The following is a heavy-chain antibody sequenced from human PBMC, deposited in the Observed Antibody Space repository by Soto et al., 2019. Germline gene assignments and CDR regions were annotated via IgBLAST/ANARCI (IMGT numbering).Heavy chain of an antibody. CDR1: GFTFSSYG. J-gene: IGHJ6*02. CDR3: AKVGLLWFGELSFYYYYGMDV. CDR2: ISYDGSNK. D-gene: IGHD3-10*01. V-gene: IGHV3-30*18. Sequence: GGSLRLSCAASGFTFSSYGMHWVRQAPGKGLEWVAVISYDGSNKYYADSVKGRFTISRDNSKNTLYLQMNSLRAEDTAVYYCAKVGLLWFGELSFYYYYGMDVWGQGTTVTVS.